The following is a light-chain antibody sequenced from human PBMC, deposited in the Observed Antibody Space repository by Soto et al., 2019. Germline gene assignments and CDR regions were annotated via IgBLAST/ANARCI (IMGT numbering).Light chain of an antibody. CDR2: DAS. CDR1: QTVRNNY. CDR3: QQFSSYPLT. J-gene: IGKJ4*01. V-gene: IGKV3-20*01. Sequence: ECVLAQSPGTPALSPGERAALSSRASQTVRNNYLSWYQQRPGQAPRLLIYDASSRATGIPDRFSGGGSGTDFTLTISRLEPEDFAVYYCQQFSSYPLTFGGGTKVDIK.